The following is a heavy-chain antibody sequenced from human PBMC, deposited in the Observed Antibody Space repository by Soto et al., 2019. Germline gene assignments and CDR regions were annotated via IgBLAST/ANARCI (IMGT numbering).Heavy chain of an antibody. Sequence: QVQLVQSGAEVKKPGSSVKVSCKASGDTFSSYAISWVRQAPGQGLEWMGGIIPIFGTANYAQKFQGRVTITADESTSTAYMELSSLRSEDTAVYYCARDGSGYRCRASPMDVWGQGTTVTVSS. CDR1: GDTFSSYA. J-gene: IGHJ6*02. CDR2: IIPIFGTA. CDR3: ARDGSGYRCRASPMDV. V-gene: IGHV1-69*01. D-gene: IGHD3-22*01.